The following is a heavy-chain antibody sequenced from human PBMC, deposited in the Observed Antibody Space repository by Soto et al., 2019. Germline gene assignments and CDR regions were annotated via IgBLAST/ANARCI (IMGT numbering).Heavy chain of an antibody. J-gene: IGHJ5*02. CDR1: GFTFSTYW. Sequence: EVQLVESGGGLVQPGMSLRLSCGASGFTFSTYWMHWVRQAPGKGLVWVSRINSAGTITSYADSVKGRFTVSRDNAKNTLYLQINSLTADDTAVYYCATVATTSYNWFDPWGQGTLVTVSS. D-gene: IGHD5-12*01. CDR2: INSAGTIT. V-gene: IGHV3-74*01. CDR3: ATVATTSYNWFDP.